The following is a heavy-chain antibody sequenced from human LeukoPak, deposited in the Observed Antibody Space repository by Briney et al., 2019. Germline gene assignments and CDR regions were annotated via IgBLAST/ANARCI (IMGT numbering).Heavy chain of an antibody. CDR3: ASVTTVTFYYMDV. J-gene: IGHJ6*03. CDR1: GGTFSSYA. Sequence: SVKVSWKASGGTFSSYAISWVRQAPGQGLEWMGGIIPIFGTANYAQKFPGRVTITTDESTSTAYMELSSLRSEDTAVYYCASVTTVTFYYMDVWGKGTTVTVSS. V-gene: IGHV1-69*05. CDR2: IIPIFGTA. D-gene: IGHD4-11*01.